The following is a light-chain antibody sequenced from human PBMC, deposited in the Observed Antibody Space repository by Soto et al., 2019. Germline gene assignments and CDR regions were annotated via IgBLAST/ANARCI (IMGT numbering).Light chain of an antibody. CDR1: PSLTNY. Sequence: PRARATLHMSDSPSLTNYLAWYQQKPDQAPRLVIYGAFNRDIGIPARSSGSGSGIDFNLTISSLEPEDFDVYYYQQRNIGTTVTVGQGTRLE. CDR2: GAF. CDR3: QQRNIGTTVT. V-gene: IGKV3-11*01. J-gene: IGKJ5*01.